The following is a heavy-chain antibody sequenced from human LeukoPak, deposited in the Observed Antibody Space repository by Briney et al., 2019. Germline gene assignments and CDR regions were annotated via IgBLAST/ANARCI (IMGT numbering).Heavy chain of an antibody. CDR2: MNHKRSHK. CDR1: GYTFTSYD. V-gene: IGHV1-8*01. D-gene: IGHD2-15*01. Sequence: ASEKVSCKASGYTFTSYDINWVRQARGKGREGMGWMNHKRSHKVYAEKLEERDTMKRDTSTNTAYMELSSLRSEDTAVYYCARVSFDTSGHKENFDYWGHGILVTVSS. J-gene: IGHJ4*01. CDR3: ARVSFDTSGHKENFDY.